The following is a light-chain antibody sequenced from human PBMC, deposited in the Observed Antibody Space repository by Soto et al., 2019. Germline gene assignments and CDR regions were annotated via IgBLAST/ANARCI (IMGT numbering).Light chain of an antibody. CDR2: AVN. J-gene: IGLJ3*02. CDR3: CSYAGSYTWV. V-gene: IGLV2-11*01. Sequence: QSALTQPRSVSGSPGQSVTISCTGTSSDVGDYNYVSWYQQHPGKAPKLLIYAVNMRPSGVPDRFSGSKSGNTASLTISGLQAEDEADYSSCSYAGSYTWVFGGGTKLTVL. CDR1: SSDVGDYNY.